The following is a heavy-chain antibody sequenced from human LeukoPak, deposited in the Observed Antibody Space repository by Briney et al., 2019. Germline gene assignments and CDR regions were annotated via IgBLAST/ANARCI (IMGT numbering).Heavy chain of an antibody. CDR1: GYSFASYW. CDR3: ARLGGGDSPDQYFQH. Sequence: GESLKISCKASGYSFASYWIGWVRQTSGKGLEWMAIIHPNDASTIYSPSFQGQVTISADRSITTAYLQWNTLQASDTAIYYCARLGGGDSPDQYFQHWGQGTLVTVSS. CDR2: IHPNDAST. D-gene: IGHD2-21*02. J-gene: IGHJ1*01. V-gene: IGHV5-51*01.